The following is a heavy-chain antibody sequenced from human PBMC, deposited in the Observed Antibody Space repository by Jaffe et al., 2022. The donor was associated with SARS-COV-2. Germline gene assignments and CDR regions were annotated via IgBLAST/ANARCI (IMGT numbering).Heavy chain of an antibody. Sequence: EVQLVESGGDLVQPGGSLRLSCAASGFTFSSYAMSWVRQAPGKGLEWVSIISSSGDTTYYADSVKGRFTISRDNAKNTVYLEMNSLRVEDTAVYYCTQDHSSGWFNWGQGALVTVSS. CDR2: ISSSGDTT. CDR3: TQDHSSGWFN. D-gene: IGHD6-19*01. CDR1: GFTFSSYA. J-gene: IGHJ4*02. V-gene: IGHV3-23*04.